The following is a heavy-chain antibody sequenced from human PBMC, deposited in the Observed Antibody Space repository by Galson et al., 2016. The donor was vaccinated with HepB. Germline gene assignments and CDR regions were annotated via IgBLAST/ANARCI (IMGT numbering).Heavy chain of an antibody. J-gene: IGHJ4*02. CDR2: THYRSKWNT. Sequence: CAISGDSVSSNTAAWNWIRQSPSRGLEWLGRTHYRSKWNTDYAISMKTRMTINVDASRNQFSLQLDSVTPEDAAVYYCARDPKFQIYWPSTSDCYAQAFFFDIWGQGTLVSVS. CDR3: ARDPKFQIYWPSTSDCYAQAFFFDI. CDR1: GDSVSSNTAA. V-gene: IGHV6-1*01. D-gene: IGHD5-12*01.